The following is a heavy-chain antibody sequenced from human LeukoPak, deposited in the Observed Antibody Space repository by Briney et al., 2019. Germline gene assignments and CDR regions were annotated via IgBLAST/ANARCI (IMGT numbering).Heavy chain of an antibody. V-gene: IGHV4-59*01. CDR3: AREWSS. D-gene: IGHD2-15*01. J-gene: IGHJ5*02. CDR2: IHYNGNT. CDR1: GGSISSYY. Sequence: SETLSLTCTVSGGSISSYYWTWIRQPPGKGLEWIGYIHYNGNTDYNPSLKSRVSISVDTSKNHFSLRLSSVIAADTAVYYCAREWSSWGQGTLVTVSS.